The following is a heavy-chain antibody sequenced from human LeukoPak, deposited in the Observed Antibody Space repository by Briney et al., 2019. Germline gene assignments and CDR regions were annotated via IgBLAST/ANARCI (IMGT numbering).Heavy chain of an antibody. D-gene: IGHD4-23*01. CDR3: ARLDYGGNSEFDY. CDR1: GGSISSSSYY. V-gene: IGHV4-39*01. J-gene: IGHJ4*02. Sequence: SETLSLTCTVSGGSISSSSYYWGWIRQPPGKGLEWIGSIYYSGSTYYNPSLKSRVTISVDTSKNQFSLKLSSVTAADTAVYYCARLDYGGNSEFDYWGQGTLVTVSS. CDR2: IYYSGST.